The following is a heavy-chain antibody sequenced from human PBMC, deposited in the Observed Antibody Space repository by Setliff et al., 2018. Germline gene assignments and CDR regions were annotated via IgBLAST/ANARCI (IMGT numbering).Heavy chain of an antibody. CDR3: AGCGYGQYYAMDV. J-gene: IGHJ6*02. V-gene: IGHV3-30*04. CDR1: GFTFGDYA. D-gene: IGHD5-12*01. Sequence: LRLSCTASGFTFGDYAMSWVRQAPGKGLEWVALISKDDTKKYLADSVKGRFTISRDNSKNTLYLQMNSLRAEDTAVYYCAGCGYGQYYAMDVWGQGTTVTVSS. CDR2: ISKDDTKK.